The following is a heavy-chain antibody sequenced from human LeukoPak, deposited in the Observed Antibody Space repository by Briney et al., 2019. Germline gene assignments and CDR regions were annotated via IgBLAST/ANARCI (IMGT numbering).Heavy chain of an antibody. V-gene: IGHV4-4*07. J-gene: IGHJ6*03. D-gene: IGHD3-3*01. Sequence: SETLSLTCTVSGGSISSYYWSWIRQPAGKGLEWIGRIYTSGGTNYNPSLKSRVTMSVDTSKNQFSLKLSSVTAADTAVYYCARERGYDFWSGYFRYDKDSGYMDVWGKGTTVTVSS. CDR3: ARERGYDFWSGYFRYDKDSGYMDV. CDR2: IYTSGGT. CDR1: GGSISSYY.